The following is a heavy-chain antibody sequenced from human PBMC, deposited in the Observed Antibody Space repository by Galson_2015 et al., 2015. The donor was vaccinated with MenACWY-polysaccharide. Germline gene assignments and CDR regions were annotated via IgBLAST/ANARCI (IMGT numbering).Heavy chain of an antibody. J-gene: IGHJ5*02. D-gene: IGHD3-16*01. CDR2: ISYDGGT. CDR1: GDSITSGPYF. CDR3: VRGGRAVSNINWFDP. V-gene: IGHV4-31*03. Sequence: TLSLTCTVSGDSITSGPYFWSWIRQHPGEGLEWIASISYDGGTYYNPSLNNRVTISIDTPKNQFSLKLNSVTAADTAVYYCVRGGRAVSNINWFDPWGQGTLVTVSS.